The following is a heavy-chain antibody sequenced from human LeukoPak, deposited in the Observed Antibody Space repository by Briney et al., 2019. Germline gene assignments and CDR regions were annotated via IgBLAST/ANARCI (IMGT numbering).Heavy chain of an antibody. J-gene: IGHJ5*02. V-gene: IGHV4-38-2*02. CDR3: ARDRGYCSGGSCRTSWFDP. CDR1: GGSISSYY. Sequence: KSSETLSLTCTVSGGSISSYYWGWIRQPPGKGLEWIGSIYHSGSTYYNPSLKSRVTISVDTSKNQFSLKLSSVTAADTAVYYCARDRGYCSGGSCRTSWFDPWGQGTLVTVSS. CDR2: IYHSGST. D-gene: IGHD2-15*01.